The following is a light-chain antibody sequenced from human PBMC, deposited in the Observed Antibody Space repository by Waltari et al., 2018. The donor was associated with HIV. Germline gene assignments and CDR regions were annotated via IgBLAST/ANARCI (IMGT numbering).Light chain of an antibody. J-gene: IGKJ1*01. CDR2: QAS. CDR3: HQYASFSGT. Sequence: DIRLTQSPSTLSASAGDRVAITCRAGQNVGAFLSWYQQKPGKPPNLLIFQASILEGGVPSRFSGSVSGSDFTLTINGLQSDDFATYYCHQYASFSGTFGQGTKVEF. V-gene: IGKV1-5*03. CDR1: QNVGAF.